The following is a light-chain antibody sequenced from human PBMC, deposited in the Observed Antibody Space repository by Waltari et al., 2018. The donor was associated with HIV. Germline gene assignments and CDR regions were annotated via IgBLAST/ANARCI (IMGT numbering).Light chain of an antibody. Sequence: DIVMTQSPDSLAVSLGERATINCKSSQSVLYSSSNKNYLAWYQHKPGQPPKLLIYWASTRESGVPDRFSGSGSETDFTLTISRLEPEDFAVYYCHQYSSSYQTFGQGTKVEI. J-gene: IGKJ1*01. CDR2: WAS. CDR1: QSVLYSSSNKNY. CDR3: HQYSSSYQT. V-gene: IGKV4-1*01.